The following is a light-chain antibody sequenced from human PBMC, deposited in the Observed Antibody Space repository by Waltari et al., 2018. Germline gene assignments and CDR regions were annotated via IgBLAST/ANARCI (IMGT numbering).Light chain of an antibody. V-gene: IGKV2-30*01. CDR1: HSLLYSDGNIY. CDR2: KVS. J-gene: IGKJ2*01. Sequence: EVVMTQSPVSLPVTLGQPASISCKSNHSLLYSDGNIYFNWLQQRPGQSPRRLIYKVSNRDSEVPDRFSATGSATDFTLKISRVEADDIGIYYCMQVSQWPHTFGPGTKLEI. CDR3: MQVSQWPHT.